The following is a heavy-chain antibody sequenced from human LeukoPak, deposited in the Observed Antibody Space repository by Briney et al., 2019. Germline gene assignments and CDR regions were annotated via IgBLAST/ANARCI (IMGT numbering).Heavy chain of an antibody. CDR3: AGATKWLAHDF. V-gene: IGHV3-53*01. Sequence: PGGALRLSCAASGFTVSGTYMSWARQAAGEGWEWVSTIFDAGRTTYADSVKGRFTISRDNYKNTLLLQMNSLRADDTAVYYCAGATKWLAHDFWGQSTLVTVSS. J-gene: IGHJ4*02. CDR2: IFDAGRT. D-gene: IGHD6-19*01. CDR1: GFTVSGTY.